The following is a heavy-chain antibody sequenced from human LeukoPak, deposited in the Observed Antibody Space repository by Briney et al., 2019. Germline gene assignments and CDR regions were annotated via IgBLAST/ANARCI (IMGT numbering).Heavy chain of an antibody. CDR2: IYHSGST. D-gene: IGHD3-10*01. J-gene: IGHJ4*02. CDR1: GYSISSGYY. Sequence: SETLSLTCTVSGYSISSGYYWGWIRQPPGRGLEWIGSIYHSGSTYYNPSLKSRVTISVDTSKNQFSLKLSSVTAADTAVYYCARESGGMVRGVIDYWGQGTLVTVSS. V-gene: IGHV4-38-2*02. CDR3: ARESGGMVRGVIDY.